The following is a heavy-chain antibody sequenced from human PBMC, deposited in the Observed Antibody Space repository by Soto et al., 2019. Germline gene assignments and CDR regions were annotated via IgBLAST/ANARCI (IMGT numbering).Heavy chain of an antibody. CDR2: INGDGSDS. D-gene: IGHD2-15*01. CDR3: ARGSPIGGLDLNWLDP. V-gene: IGHV3-74*01. J-gene: IGHJ5*02. Sequence: SCAASGLTFSNYWMHWVRQAPGKGLMWVSRINGDGSDSSYADSVKGRFTISRDNARNTVFLQMNSLRAEDTAVYYCARGSPIGGLDLNWLDPWGQGTLVTVSS. CDR1: GLTFSNYW.